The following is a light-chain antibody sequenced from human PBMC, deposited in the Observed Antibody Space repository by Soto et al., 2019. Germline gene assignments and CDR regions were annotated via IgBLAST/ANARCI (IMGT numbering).Light chain of an antibody. Sequence: DIQMTQSPSSVSASVGDRVTITCRASQGVSTWLAWYQQKPGKAPTLLIYSTSTLQSGVPSRFSGSGSGTDFTLTITGLHPEDFATYYCQQSYSSPWTFGQGTKVDIK. V-gene: IGKV1-12*01. J-gene: IGKJ1*01. CDR1: QGVSTW. CDR3: QQSYSSPWT. CDR2: STS.